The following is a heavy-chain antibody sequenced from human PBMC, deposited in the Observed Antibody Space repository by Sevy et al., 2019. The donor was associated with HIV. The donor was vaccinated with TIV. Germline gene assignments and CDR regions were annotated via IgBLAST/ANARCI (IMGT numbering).Heavy chain of an antibody. CDR3: ARGLGGSGSYYSDY. D-gene: IGHD3-10*01. J-gene: IGHJ4*02. CDR2: INPNSGGT. CDR1: GYTFTGYY. Sequence: ASVKVSCKASGYTFTGYYMHWVRQAPGQGLEWMGWINPNSGGTNYAQKFQGRVTMTRDTSISTAYMELSRLRSDDTAVYYCARGLGGSGSYYSDYWGQGTLVTVSS. V-gene: IGHV1-2*02.